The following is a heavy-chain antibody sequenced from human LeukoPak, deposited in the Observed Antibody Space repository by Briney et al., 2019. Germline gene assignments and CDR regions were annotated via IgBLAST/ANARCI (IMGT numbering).Heavy chain of an antibody. J-gene: IGHJ5*02. V-gene: IGHV1-2*02. D-gene: IGHD3-10*01. CDR2: INPSSGVT. CDR3: TRHGEGGFSLS. Sequence: ASVKVSCKASGYTFTSYYIYWVRQAPGQGLEWMGWINPSSGVTHYAQKFRGMVTMTRDTSISTAYMELSSLRSDDTAVYYCTRHGEGGFSLSWGQGTLVTVSS. CDR1: GYTFTSYY.